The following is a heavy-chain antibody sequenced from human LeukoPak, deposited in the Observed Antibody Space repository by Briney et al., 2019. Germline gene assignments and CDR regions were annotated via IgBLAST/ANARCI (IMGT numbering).Heavy chain of an antibody. D-gene: IGHD2-21*02. CDR2: INHSGST. V-gene: IGHV4-34*01. CDR1: GESFSGFY. Sequence: PSETLSLTCAVYGESFSGFYWSWIRQPPGKGLEWIGEINHSGSTNYNPSLKSRVTMSVDTSKNQFSLKLSSVTAADTAEYYCASFTHIVVVTAIHGGGYFDYWGQGTLVTVSS. J-gene: IGHJ4*02. CDR3: ASFTHIVVVTAIHGGGYFDY.